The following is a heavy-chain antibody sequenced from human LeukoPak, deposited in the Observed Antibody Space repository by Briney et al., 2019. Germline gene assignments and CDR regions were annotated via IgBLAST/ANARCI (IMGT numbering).Heavy chain of an antibody. CDR3: ARDGRSGGSLPLDY. CDR2: INHSGST. D-gene: IGHD2-15*01. CDR1: GGSFSGYY. J-gene: IGHJ4*02. V-gene: IGHV4-34*01. Sequence: SETLSLTCAAYGGSFSGYYWSWIRQPPGKGLEWIGEINHSGSTNYNPSLKSRVTILVDTSKNQFSLKLSSVTAADTAVYYCARDGRSGGSLPLDYWGQGTLVTVSS.